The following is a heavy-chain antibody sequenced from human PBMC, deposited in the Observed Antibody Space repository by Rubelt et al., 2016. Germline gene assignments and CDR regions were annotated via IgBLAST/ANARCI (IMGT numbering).Heavy chain of an antibody. V-gene: IGHV3-30*03. CDR3: SASAPTLFPLVSCENSPSDTSSVAVGCLAXXFD. J-gene: IGHJ5*02. CDR1: GFTFSSYG. Sequence: AGRSLRLSCAASGFTFSSYGMHWVRQAPGKGLEWVAVISYDGSNKYYADSVKGRFTISRDNSKNTLYLQMNSLRAEDTAVYYWSASAPTLFPLVSCENSPSDTSSVAVGCLAXXFD. CDR2: ISYDGSNK. D-gene: IGHD6-25*01.